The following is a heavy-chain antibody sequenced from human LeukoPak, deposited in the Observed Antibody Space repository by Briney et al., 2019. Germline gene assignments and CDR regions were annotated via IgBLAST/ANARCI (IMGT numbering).Heavy chain of an antibody. CDR1: GFTFSNAW. Sequence: GGSLRLSCAASGFTFSNAWMTWVRQAPGKGLEWVGRIKSKTDGETTDYVAPVKGRFTISRDDSKNTQYLQMNSLKTEDTAVYYCTTRRNYFRPYYMDVWGKGP. J-gene: IGHJ6*03. D-gene: IGHD2/OR15-2a*01. CDR2: IKSKTDGETT. V-gene: IGHV3-15*01. CDR3: TTRRNYFRPYYMDV.